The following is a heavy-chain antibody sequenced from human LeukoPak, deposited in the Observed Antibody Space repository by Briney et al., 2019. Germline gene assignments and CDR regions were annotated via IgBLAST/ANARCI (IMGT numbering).Heavy chain of an antibody. Sequence: ASVKVSCKASGYTFTNYDFSWVRQAPGQGLEWMGWISTYNGNTNYAQKLQGRVTMTTDTSTSTVYLELRSLRSDDTAIYYCARPRSLMTRDAFDIWGQGTMVTVSS. CDR1: GYTFTNYD. CDR2: ISTYNGNT. CDR3: ARPRSLMTRDAFDI. J-gene: IGHJ3*02. D-gene: IGHD3-16*01. V-gene: IGHV1-18*01.